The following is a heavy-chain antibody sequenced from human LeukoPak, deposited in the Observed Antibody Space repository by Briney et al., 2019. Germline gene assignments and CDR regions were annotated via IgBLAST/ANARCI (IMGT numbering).Heavy chain of an antibody. CDR2: MYYSGST. D-gene: IGHD3-10*01. Sequence: SETLSLTCTVTGGSISSYYWSWIRQPPGKGLEWIGYMYYSGSTNYNPSLKSRVTISVDTSKNQFSLKLSSVTAADTAVYYCARLRGSGSYLGGLVFDYWGQGTLVTVSS. J-gene: IGHJ4*02. V-gene: IGHV4-59*08. CDR1: GGSISSYY. CDR3: ARLRGSGSYLGGLVFDY.